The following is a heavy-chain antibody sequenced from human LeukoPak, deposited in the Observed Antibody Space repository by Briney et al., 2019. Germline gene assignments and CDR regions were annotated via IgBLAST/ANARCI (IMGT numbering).Heavy chain of an antibody. CDR2: IYYSGST. V-gene: IGHV4-39*01. CDR1: GGSISSSSYY. D-gene: IGHD1-26*01. CDR3: ARKAPKWGIVRTTDAFDI. Sequence: SETLSLTCTVSGGSISSSSYYWGWIRQPPGKGLEWIGSIYYSGSTYYNPSLKSRVTISVGTSKNQFSLKLSSVTAADTAVYYCARKAPKWGIVRTTDAFDIWGQGTMVTVSS. J-gene: IGHJ3*02.